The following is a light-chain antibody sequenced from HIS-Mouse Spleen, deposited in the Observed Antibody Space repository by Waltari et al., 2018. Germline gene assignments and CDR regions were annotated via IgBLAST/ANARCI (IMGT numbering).Light chain of an antibody. V-gene: IGLV3-9*01. J-gene: IGLJ2*01. CDR1: KIGSKK. Sequence: SYELTQPLSVSVALGQTARITCGGNKIGSKKVHWYQQKPGQAPVLVIYNRPSGIPERFSGSNSGNTATLTISRAQAGDEADYYCQVWDSSTVVFGGGTKLTVL. CDR3: QVWDSSTVV.